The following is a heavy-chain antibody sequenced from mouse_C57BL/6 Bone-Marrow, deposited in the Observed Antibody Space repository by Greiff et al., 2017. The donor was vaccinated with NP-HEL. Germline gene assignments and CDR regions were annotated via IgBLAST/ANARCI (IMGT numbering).Heavy chain of an antibody. V-gene: IGHV1-69*01. J-gene: IGHJ3*01. CDR3: ARWRAAQAPWFAY. CDR2: IDPSDSYT. D-gene: IGHD3-2*02. Sequence: QVQLQQPGAELVMPGASVKLSCKASGYTFTSYWMHWVKQRPGQGLEWIGEIDPSDSYTNYNQKFKGKSTLTVEKSSSTAYMQLSSLTSEDSAVYYCARWRAAQAPWFAYWGQGTLVTVSA. CDR1: GYTFTSYW.